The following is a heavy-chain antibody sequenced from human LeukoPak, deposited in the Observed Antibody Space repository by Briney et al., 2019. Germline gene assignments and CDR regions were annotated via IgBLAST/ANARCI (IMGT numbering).Heavy chain of an antibody. Sequence: SETLSLTCAVSGGSFFGYYWSWIRQPPGKGLEWIGEINQSGSTNYNPSLKSRVTILVDTSKNQFSLKLNSVSAADTAVYYCARLGDAAMDTVGYFYYHLDVWGTGTTVTISS. CDR3: ARLGDAAMDTVGYFYYHLDV. CDR1: GGSFFGYY. D-gene: IGHD5-18*01. V-gene: IGHV4-34*01. CDR2: INQSGST. J-gene: IGHJ6*03.